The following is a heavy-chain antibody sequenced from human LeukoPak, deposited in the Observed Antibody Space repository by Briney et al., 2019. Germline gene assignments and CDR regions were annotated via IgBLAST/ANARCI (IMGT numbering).Heavy chain of an antibody. CDR2: IYYSGST. CDR1: GGSISSYF. D-gene: IGHD3-10*01. J-gene: IGHJ4*02. Sequence: KPSETLSLTCTVSGGSISSYFWSWIRQPPRKGLEWIGYIYYSGSTNYNYNPSLKSRVTLSVDTSKNHFSLKLSSVTAADTAVYYCARAYNYGSGSYSAFPYWGQGTLVTVSS. V-gene: IGHV4-59*01. CDR3: ARAYNYGSGSYSAFPY.